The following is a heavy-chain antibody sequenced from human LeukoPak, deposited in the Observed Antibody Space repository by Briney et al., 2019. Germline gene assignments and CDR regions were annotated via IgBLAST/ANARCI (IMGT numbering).Heavy chain of an antibody. CDR1: GYTFTDYY. Sequence: ASVKVSCKASGYTFTDYYLYWVRQAPDQGLEWMGWINPKSGGTRYAQKFQDRVAMTRDTSISTAYMELSSLRSDDTAVYYCASYSSSWSENQSWGQGTLVTVSS. CDR2: INPKSGGT. CDR3: ASYSSSWSENQS. J-gene: IGHJ4*02. V-gene: IGHV1-2*02. D-gene: IGHD6-13*01.